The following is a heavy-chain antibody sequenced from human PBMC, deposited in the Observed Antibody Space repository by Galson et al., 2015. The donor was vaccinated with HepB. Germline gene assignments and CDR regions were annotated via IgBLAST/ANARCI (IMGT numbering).Heavy chain of an antibody. D-gene: IGHD2-2*01. CDR2: ISYDGRNK. CDR1: GFTFTTYA. CDR3: AKALGYCSGTSCYGRGLDV. Sequence: SLRLSCAASGFTFTTYAMYWVRQAPGKGLEWVAVISYDGRNKYYADSVKGRFTISRDNSKNTLYLQMNSLRPEDTAVYYCAKALGYCSGTSCYGRGLDVWGQGTTVTVSS. J-gene: IGHJ6*02. V-gene: IGHV3-30*04.